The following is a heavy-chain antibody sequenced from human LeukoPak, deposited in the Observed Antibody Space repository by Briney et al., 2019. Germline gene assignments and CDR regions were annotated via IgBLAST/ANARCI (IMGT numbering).Heavy chain of an antibody. CDR1: GYTFSAYY. V-gene: IGHV1-2*02. Sequence: ASLSVSSTASGYTFSAYYMYWVRPAPGQGLEWMGWINPKSGGANYAQKFQGRVTMTRDTSISTAYMEVSSLRSDDTAVYYCAKAGGATITIDYWGQGTLVTVSS. D-gene: IGHD5-24*01. J-gene: IGHJ4*02. CDR3: AKAGGATITIDY. CDR2: INPKSGGA.